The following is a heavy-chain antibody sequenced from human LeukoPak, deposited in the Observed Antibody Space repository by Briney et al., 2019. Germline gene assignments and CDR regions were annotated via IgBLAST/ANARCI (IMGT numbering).Heavy chain of an antibody. Sequence: PGGSLRLSCAASGFTFSSYGMSWVRQAPGKGLEWVSGISGSGGSTNYADSVKGRFTISRDNSKNTLCLQMNSLRAEDTAVYYCAKDATFGGVMAMYYFDYWGQGTLVTVSS. D-gene: IGHD3-16*01. CDR2: ISGSGGST. CDR3: AKDATFGGVMAMYYFDY. J-gene: IGHJ4*02. V-gene: IGHV3-23*01. CDR1: GFTFSSYG.